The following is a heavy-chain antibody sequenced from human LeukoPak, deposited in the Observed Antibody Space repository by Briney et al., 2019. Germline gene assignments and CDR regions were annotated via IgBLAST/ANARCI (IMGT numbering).Heavy chain of an antibody. CDR3: ARHAYSGSYSLPWFDP. CDR1: GFTFSSYA. D-gene: IGHD1-26*01. Sequence: GGSLRLSCAASGFTFSSYAMHWVRQAPGKGLEYVSAISSNGGSTYYANSVKGRFTISRNNSKNTLYLQMGSLRAEDMAVYYCARHAYSGSYSLPWFDPWGQGTLVTVSS. V-gene: IGHV3-64*01. CDR2: ISSNGGST. J-gene: IGHJ5*02.